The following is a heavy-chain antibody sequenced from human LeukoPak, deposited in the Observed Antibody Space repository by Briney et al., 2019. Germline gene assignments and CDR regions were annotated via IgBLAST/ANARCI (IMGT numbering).Heavy chain of an antibody. CDR1: GFTFSSYV. J-gene: IGHJ4*02. D-gene: IGHD3-22*01. CDR2: ISGSGGST. V-gene: IGHV3-23*01. Sequence: VRTLRPSCAASGFTFSSYVMSWVRQAPGKGLEWVSAISGSGGSTYYADSVKGRFTIYRDNSKNTLYLQMNSLTAEDTAVYYCAKLLYYYDSSQPYWGQGTLVTVSS. CDR3: AKLLYYYDSSQPY.